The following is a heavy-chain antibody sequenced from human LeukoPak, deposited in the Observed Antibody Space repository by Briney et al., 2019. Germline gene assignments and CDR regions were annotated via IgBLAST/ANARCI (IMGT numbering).Heavy chain of an antibody. V-gene: IGHV3-66*01. Sequence: PGGSLRLSCVASGFTFSTYSMDWVRQAPGKGLEWVSVIYSGGSTYYADSVKGRFTISRDNSKNTLYLQMNSLRAEDTAVYYCARGLMGATLFDYWGQGTLVTVSS. D-gene: IGHD1-26*01. CDR3: ARGLMGATLFDY. CDR1: GFTFSTYS. J-gene: IGHJ4*02. CDR2: IYSGGST.